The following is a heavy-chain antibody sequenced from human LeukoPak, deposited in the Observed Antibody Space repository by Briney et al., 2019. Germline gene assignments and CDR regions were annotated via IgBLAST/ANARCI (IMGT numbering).Heavy chain of an antibody. CDR2: IYYSGST. J-gene: IGHJ5*02. D-gene: IGHD2-15*01. V-gene: IGHV4-31*03. CDR3: ARAMLWDPTAATGSWFDP. CDR1: GGSISSGGYY. Sequence: PSETLSLTCTVSGGSISSGGYYWSWIRQHPGKGLEWIGYIYYSGSTYYNPSLESRVTISVDTSKNQFSLKLSSVTAADTAVYYCARAMLWDPTAATGSWFDPWGQGTLVTVSS.